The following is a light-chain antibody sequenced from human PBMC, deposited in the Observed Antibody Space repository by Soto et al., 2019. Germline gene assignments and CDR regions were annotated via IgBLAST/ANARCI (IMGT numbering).Light chain of an antibody. CDR3: CSLAGGNIFRV. J-gene: IGLJ2*01. V-gene: IGLV2-11*01. CDR2: DVS. Sequence: QSALTQPRSVSGSPGQSVTISCTGTSSDVGGYNYVSWYQHHPGKAPKFIIFDVSSRPSGVPDRFSGSKSGNTAYLTISGHQAEDEADYYCCSLAGGNIFRVFGGGTKLTVL. CDR1: SSDVGGYNY.